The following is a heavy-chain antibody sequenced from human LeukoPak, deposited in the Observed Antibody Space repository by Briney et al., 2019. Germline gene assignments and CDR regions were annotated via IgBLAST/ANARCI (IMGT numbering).Heavy chain of an antibody. CDR1: GYSFTKFG. J-gene: IGHJ5*02. Sequence: ASVKVSCKASGYSFTKFGISWVRQAPGRGLEWVGWIYNGNTKYAQSLQGRVTMTTDTSTSTAYTELRSLISDDTAVYYCARGSSGTEGFDPWGQGTLVTVSS. CDR3: ARGSSGTEGFDP. D-gene: IGHD1-26*01. V-gene: IGHV1-18*01. CDR2: IYNGNT.